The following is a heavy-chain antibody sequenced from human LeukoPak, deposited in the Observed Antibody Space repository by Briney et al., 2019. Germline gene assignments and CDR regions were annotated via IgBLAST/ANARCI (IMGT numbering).Heavy chain of an antibody. J-gene: IGHJ4*02. V-gene: IGHV3-49*04. Sequence: GGSLRLSCTASGFTFGDYAMSWVRQAPGKGLEWVGFIRSKAYGGTTEYPASVKGRFTISRDDSKSIAYLQMNSLKTEDTAVYYCTRDHGYWGQGTLVTVSS. CDR3: TRDHGY. CDR2: IRSKAYGGTT. CDR1: GFTFGDYA.